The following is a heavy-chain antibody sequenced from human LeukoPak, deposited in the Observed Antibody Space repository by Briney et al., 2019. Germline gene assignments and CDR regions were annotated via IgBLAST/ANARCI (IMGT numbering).Heavy chain of an antibody. Sequence: GGSLRVSCAASGFTFDDYGMSWVRQAPGKGLEWVSGINWNGGSTGYADSVKGRFTISRDNAKNSLYLQMNSLRAEDTALYYCARAAQAPFDYYYYMDVRGKGTTVTVSS. V-gene: IGHV3-20*04. J-gene: IGHJ6*03. CDR3: ARAAQAPFDYYYYMDV. D-gene: IGHD6-6*01. CDR1: GFTFDDYG. CDR2: INWNGGST.